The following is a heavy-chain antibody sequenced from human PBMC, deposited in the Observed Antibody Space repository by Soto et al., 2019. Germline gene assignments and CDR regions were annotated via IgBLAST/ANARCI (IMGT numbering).Heavy chain of an antibody. D-gene: IGHD2-21*02. Sequence: SETLSLTCAVYGGSFSGYYWSWIRQPPGKGLEWIGEINHSGSTNYNPSLKSRVTISVDTSKNQFSLKLSSVTAADTAVYYCARKRRDGPFDYWGQGTLVTVSS. V-gene: IGHV4-34*01. CDR3: ARKRRDGPFDY. J-gene: IGHJ4*02. CDR1: GGSFSGYY. CDR2: INHSGST.